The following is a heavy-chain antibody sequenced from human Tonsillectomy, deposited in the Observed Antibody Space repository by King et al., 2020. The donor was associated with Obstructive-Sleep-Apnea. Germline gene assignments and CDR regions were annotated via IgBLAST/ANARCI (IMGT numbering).Heavy chain of an antibody. CDR1: VGSISSYY. D-gene: IGHD2-2*01. Sequence: LQLQESGPGLVKPSETLSLTCTVSVGSISSYYWSWIRQPPGKGLEWMGYIFYSGSTNYNPSLKSRVTITVDTSKNQFSLKLRSVTAADTAVYYCASLHCSSTSCYAGYFDYWGQGTLVTVSS. V-gene: IGHV4-59*08. CDR3: ASLHCSSTSCYAGYFDY. J-gene: IGHJ4*02. CDR2: IFYSGST.